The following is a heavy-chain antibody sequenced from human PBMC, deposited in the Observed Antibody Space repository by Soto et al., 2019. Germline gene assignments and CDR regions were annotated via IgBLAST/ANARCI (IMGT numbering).Heavy chain of an antibody. CDR2: ISYDGSNK. V-gene: IGHV3-30*04. CDR1: GFTSSSYV. Sequence: SVGGVVQPGRSLRLSCAASGFTSSSYVMHWVRQAPGKGQEWVAVISYDGSNKHYADSVKGRFTISRDNSRNTLYLQMNSLRGEDTAVYYCARGDPYYGMDVWGQGTTVTVSS. J-gene: IGHJ6*02. CDR3: ARGDPYYGMDV.